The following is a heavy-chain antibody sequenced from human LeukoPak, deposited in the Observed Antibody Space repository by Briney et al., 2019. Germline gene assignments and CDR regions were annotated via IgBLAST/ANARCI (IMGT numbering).Heavy chain of an antibody. Sequence: GGSLRLSCAASGFTFSSYAMSWVRQAPGKGLEWVSAISGNGGSTYYADSVKGRFTISRDNSKNTLYLQMNSLRAEDTAVYYCAKDGGLWVSAHWGDSWGRGTLVTVSS. V-gene: IGHV3-23*01. J-gene: IGHJ4*02. CDR1: GFTFSSYA. CDR3: AKDGGLWVSAHWGDS. CDR2: ISGNGGST. D-gene: IGHD7-27*01.